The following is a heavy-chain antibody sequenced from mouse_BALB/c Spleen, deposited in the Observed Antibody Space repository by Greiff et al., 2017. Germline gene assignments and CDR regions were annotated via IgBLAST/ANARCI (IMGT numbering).Heavy chain of an antibody. CDR1: GFTFTDYY. CDR2: IRNKANGYTT. V-gene: IGHV7-3*02. Sequence: EVMLVESGGGLVQPGGSLRLSCATSGFTFTDYYMSWVRQPPGKALEWLGFIRNKANGYTTEYSASVKGRFTISRDNSQSILYLQMNTLRAEDSATYYCARLGDAMDYWGQGTSVTVSS. CDR3: ARLGDAMDY. J-gene: IGHJ4*01. D-gene: IGHD4-1*01.